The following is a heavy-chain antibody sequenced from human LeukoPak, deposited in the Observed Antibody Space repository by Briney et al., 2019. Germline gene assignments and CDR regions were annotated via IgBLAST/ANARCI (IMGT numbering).Heavy chain of an antibody. CDR3: ARELGGGFDY. D-gene: IGHD3-16*01. CDR1: GGSFSGYY. CDR2: IYYSGST. Sequence: SETLSLTCAVYGGSFSGYYWSWIRQPPGKGLEWIGYIYYSGSTNYNPSLKSRVTISVDTSKNQFSLKLSSVTAADTAVYYCARELGGGFDYWGQGTLVTVSS. V-gene: IGHV4-59*01. J-gene: IGHJ4*02.